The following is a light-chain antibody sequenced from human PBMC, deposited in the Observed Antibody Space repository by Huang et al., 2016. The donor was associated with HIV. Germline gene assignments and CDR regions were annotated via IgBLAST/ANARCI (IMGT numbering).Light chain of an antibody. CDR1: QSVDRY. Sequence: EIVLTQSPATLSLSPGERATLSCRASQSVDRYLALYQHKPGQAPRLLIHDASNRATGIPARFIGSGSETDFTLTISSLEPEDFAVYYCHQRSNWPQTFGQGTKVEIK. CDR2: DAS. V-gene: IGKV3-11*01. CDR3: HQRSNWPQT. J-gene: IGKJ2*01.